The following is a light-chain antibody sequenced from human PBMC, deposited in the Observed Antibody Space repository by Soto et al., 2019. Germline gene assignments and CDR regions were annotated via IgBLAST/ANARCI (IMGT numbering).Light chain of an antibody. CDR1: SSNIGAGYD. J-gene: IGLJ1*01. V-gene: IGLV1-40*01. Sequence: QSVLTQPPSVSGAPGQRVTISCTGSSSNIGAGYDVHWYQQRPGTAPKLLIYGNKNRPSGVPDRFSGSKSGTSASLAITGLQSEDEAGYYCQSYDISPSVSYVFGTGTKLTVL. CDR2: GNK. CDR3: QSYDISPSVSYV.